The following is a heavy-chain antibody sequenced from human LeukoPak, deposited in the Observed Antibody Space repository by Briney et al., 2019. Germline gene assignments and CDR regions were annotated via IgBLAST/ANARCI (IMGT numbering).Heavy chain of an antibody. CDR1: GGSISSSSYY. V-gene: IGHV4-39*01. D-gene: IGHD1-1*01. Sequence: SETLSLTCTVSGGSISSSSYYWGWIRQPPGKGLEWIGSIYYSGSTYYNPSLKSRVTISVDTSKNQFSLKLSSVTAADTAVYYCASETSVQGDYWGQGTLVTVSS. CDR2: IYYSGST. CDR3: ASETSVQGDY. J-gene: IGHJ4*02.